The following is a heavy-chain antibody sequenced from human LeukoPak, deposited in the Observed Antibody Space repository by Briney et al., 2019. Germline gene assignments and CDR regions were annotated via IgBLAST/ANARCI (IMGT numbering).Heavy chain of an antibody. CDR2: INNSGST. V-gene: IGHV4-34*01. J-gene: IGHJ4*02. CDR3: ARRPAATIDY. Sequence: PSETLSLTCAVYGESFNGYFWSWLRQPPGKGLEWIGEINNSGSTNYNPSLKSRVTLSVDTSKNQFSLKLNSVTAADTALYYCARRPAATIDYWSQGTLVTVSA. D-gene: IGHD2-15*01. CDR1: GESFNGYF.